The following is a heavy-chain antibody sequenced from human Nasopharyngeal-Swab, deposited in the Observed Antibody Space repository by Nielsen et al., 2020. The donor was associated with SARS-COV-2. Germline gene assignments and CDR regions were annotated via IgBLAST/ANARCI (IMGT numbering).Heavy chain of an antibody. Sequence: GESLKISCAASGFTFDDYGMSWVRQAPGKGLEWVANIKQDGSEKYYVDSVKGRFTISRDNAKNSLYLQMNSLRAEDTAVYYCARDSKVRVVGFDYWGQGTLVTVSS. D-gene: IGHD3-10*01. CDR2: IKQDGSEK. CDR1: GFTFDDYG. J-gene: IGHJ4*02. V-gene: IGHV3-7*01. CDR3: ARDSKVRVVGFDY.